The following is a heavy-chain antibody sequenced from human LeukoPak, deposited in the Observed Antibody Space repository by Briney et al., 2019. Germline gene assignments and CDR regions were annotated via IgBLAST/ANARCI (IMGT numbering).Heavy chain of an antibody. Sequence: ASVNVSCTASGYTFTAYYIHWVRQAPGQGLEWMGVINPSGGSTTYAQKFQGRVTMTRDTSTNIVYMELSSLRSEDTAVYYCARVSPRESGQAGIFFDYWGQGTLVTVSS. CDR1: GYTFTAYY. CDR3: ARVSPRESGQAGIFFDY. V-gene: IGHV1-46*01. D-gene: IGHD3-3*01. J-gene: IGHJ4*02. CDR2: INPSGGST.